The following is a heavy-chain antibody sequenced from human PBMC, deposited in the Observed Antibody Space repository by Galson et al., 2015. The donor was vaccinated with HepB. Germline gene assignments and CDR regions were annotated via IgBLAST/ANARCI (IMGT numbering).Heavy chain of an antibody. D-gene: IGHD3-16*01. CDR2: INNSGNN. CDR3: ARVTGRQFLFDYHFVGMDV. Sequence: SESMSLPCPVYGGSFSTYHWTWNSHSQGKGLEWIGEINNSGNNSTNTSLKRRVPIPVDKSKNQFFLKVKSVTAADTAVYYYARVTGRQFLFDYHFVGMDVWGQGTTVTVSS. CDR1: GGSFSTYH. J-gene: IGHJ6*01. V-gene: IGHV4-34*01.